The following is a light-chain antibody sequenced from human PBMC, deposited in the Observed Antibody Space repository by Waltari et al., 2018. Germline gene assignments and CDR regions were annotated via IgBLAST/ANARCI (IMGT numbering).Light chain of an antibody. CDR3: AAWDDSLIGVA. J-gene: IGLJ2*01. CDR1: SSNIGSNT. Sequence: QSVLTQPPSASGTPGQRVPISCSGSSSNIGSNTVTWYQHLPGTSPKLLIYGGNQRPSGVPDRFSGSKSGTSASLAIGGLQSDDEADYYCAAWDDSLIGVAFGGGTRLTVL. V-gene: IGLV1-44*01. CDR2: GGN.